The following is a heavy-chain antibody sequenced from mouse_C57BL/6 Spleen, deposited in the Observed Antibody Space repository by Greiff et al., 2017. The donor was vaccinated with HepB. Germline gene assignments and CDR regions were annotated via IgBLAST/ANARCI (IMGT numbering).Heavy chain of an antibody. CDR2: ISYSGST. Sequence: VQLQQSGPGMVKPSQSLSLTCTVTGYSITSGYDWHWIRHFPGNKLEWMGYISYSGSTNYNPSLKSRISITHDTSKNHFFLKLNSVTTEDTATYYCARGDYGSSYVWYFDVWGTGTTVTVSS. V-gene: IGHV3-1*01. D-gene: IGHD1-1*01. CDR3: ARGDYGSSYVWYFDV. J-gene: IGHJ1*03. CDR1: GYSITSGYD.